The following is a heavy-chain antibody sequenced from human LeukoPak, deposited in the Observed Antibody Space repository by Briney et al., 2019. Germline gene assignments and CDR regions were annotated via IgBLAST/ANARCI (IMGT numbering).Heavy chain of an antibody. J-gene: IGHJ4*02. V-gene: IGHV6-1*01. Sequence: SQTLSLTCAISGDSFSSNSVTWNWIRQSPSRGLEWLGRTYYRSTWYNDYALSVKSRITINPDTSKNQFSLQLNSVAPEDTAVYYCARDHGGLDYWGQGTVVTVSS. CDR2: TYYRSTWYN. CDR1: GDSFSSNSVT. CDR3: ARDHGGLDY.